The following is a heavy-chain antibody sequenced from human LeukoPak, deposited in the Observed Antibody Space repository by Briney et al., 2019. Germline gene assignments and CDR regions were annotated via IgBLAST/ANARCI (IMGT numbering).Heavy chain of an antibody. CDR1: GFTFSSYS. J-gene: IGHJ5*02. Sequence: GGSLRLSCAASGFTFSSYSMNWVRQAPGKGLEWVSSISSSSSYIYYADSVKGRFTISRDNAKNSLYLQMNSLRAEDTAVYYCARHPPRRYSSDFRWFDPWGQGTLVTVSS. D-gene: IGHD6-19*01. CDR3: ARHPPRRYSSDFRWFDP. V-gene: IGHV3-21*01. CDR2: ISSSSSYI.